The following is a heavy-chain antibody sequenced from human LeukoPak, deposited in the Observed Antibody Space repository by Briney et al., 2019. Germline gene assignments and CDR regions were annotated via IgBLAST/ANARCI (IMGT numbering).Heavy chain of an antibody. J-gene: IGHJ4*02. CDR1: GFTFSSYA. D-gene: IGHD3-22*01. CDR2: ISGSGGST. Sequence: SGGSLRLSCAASGFTFSSYAMSWARQAPGKGLEWVSAISGSGGSTYYADSVKGRFTISRDNSKNTLYLQMNSLRAEDTAVYYCAKDPYYYDSSGYYRYYFDYWGQGTLVTVSS. V-gene: IGHV3-23*01. CDR3: AKDPYYYDSSGYYRYYFDY.